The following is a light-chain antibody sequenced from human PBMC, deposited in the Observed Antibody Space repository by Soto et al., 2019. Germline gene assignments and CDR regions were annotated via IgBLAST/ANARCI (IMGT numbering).Light chain of an antibody. CDR2: DAS. CDR1: QSVSSY. Sequence: EIVLTQSPATLSLSPGERATLSCRASQSVSSYLAWYQQKPGQAPRFLIYDASNRATGIPARFSGSGSGTDFTLTISSLEPEDFAVYYCQQRRNWPLTFGGGTKVQI. CDR3: QQRRNWPLT. J-gene: IGKJ4*01. V-gene: IGKV3-11*01.